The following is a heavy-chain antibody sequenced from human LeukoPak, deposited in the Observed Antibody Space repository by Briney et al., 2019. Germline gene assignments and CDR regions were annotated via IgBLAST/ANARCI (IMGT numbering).Heavy chain of an antibody. Sequence: PGGSLRLSCEGSAFIFSGHWMNWVRQTPGKGLEWVSAISGSGGSTYYADSVKGRFTISRDNSKNTLYLQMNSLRAEDTAVYYCAKDGILYSNYSRGQGTLVTVSS. V-gene: IGHV3-23*01. J-gene: IGHJ5*01. CDR1: AFIFSGHW. D-gene: IGHD4-11*01. CDR3: AKDGILYSNYS. CDR2: ISGSGGST.